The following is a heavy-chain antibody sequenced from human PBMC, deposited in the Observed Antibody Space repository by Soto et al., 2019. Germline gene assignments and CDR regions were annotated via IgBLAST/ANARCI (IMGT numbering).Heavy chain of an antibody. CDR1: GVSFSGYY. Sequence: SGTLSLTCAVYGVSFSGYYWRWIRQPPGKGLEWIGEINHSGSTNYNPSLKSRVTISVDTSKNQFSLKLSSVTAADTAVYYCARVRRATKGAFDIWGQGKMVT. CDR2: INHSGST. CDR3: ARVRRATKGAFDI. D-gene: IGHD1-26*01. V-gene: IGHV4-34*01. J-gene: IGHJ3*02.